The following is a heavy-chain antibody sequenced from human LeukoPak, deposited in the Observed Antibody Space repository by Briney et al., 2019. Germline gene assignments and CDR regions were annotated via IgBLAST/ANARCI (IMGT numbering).Heavy chain of an antibody. CDR3: ARQGTMTRGGYWLDP. D-gene: IGHD3-10*01. CDR2: ISYTGNT. Sequence: SETLSLTCSVSGASINSTNFYWSWIRQPPGKGLESIGSISYTGNTYSNPSLNTRVTMSVDTSKNQFSLKLSSVTAADTAVYYCARQGTMTRGGYWLDPWGQGTLVTVSS. V-gene: IGHV4-39*01. CDR1: GASINSTNFY. J-gene: IGHJ5*02.